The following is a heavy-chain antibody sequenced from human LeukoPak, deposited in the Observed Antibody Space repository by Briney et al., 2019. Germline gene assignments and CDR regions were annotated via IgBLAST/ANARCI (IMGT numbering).Heavy chain of an antibody. CDR1: GFTFSSHW. Sequence: GGSLRLSCAASGFTFSSHWMHWVRQAPGKGLVWVSRINSDGSSTSYADSVKGRFTISRDNSKNTLYLQMNSLRAEDTAVYYCAIGSGSRDYWGQGTLVTVSS. CDR2: INSDGSST. CDR3: AIGSGSRDY. J-gene: IGHJ4*02. D-gene: IGHD1-26*01. V-gene: IGHV3-74*01.